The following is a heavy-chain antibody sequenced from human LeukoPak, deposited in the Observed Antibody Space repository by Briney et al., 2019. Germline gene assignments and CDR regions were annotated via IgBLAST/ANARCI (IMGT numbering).Heavy chain of an antibody. Sequence: PGGSLRLSCTASGFTFSDYAMSWVRQAPGKGLEWVGFIRSNAYGGTKEYAASVRGRLTISRDDSKSIAYLQMSSLKTEDTAVYYCTTPGYDFDYWGQGTLVTVSS. CDR2: IRSNAYGGTK. V-gene: IGHV3-49*04. J-gene: IGHJ4*02. CDR3: TTPGYDFDY. D-gene: IGHD5-18*01. CDR1: GFTFSDYA.